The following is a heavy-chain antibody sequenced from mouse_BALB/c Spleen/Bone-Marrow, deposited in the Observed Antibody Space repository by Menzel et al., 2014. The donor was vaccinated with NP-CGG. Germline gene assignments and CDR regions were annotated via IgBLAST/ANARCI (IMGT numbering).Heavy chain of an antibody. Sequence: QVQLQQSGAELVKPGASVKLSCKASGYTFTNYYMYWVKQRPGQGLEWIGEINPSNGGTNFNEKFKSTATLTVDKSSSTVYMQLSSLTSEDSAVYCCTQLGRFAYWGQGTLVTVSA. D-gene: IGHD4-1*02. CDR3: TQLGRFAY. CDR2: INPSNGGT. V-gene: IGHV1S81*02. CDR1: GYTFTNYY. J-gene: IGHJ3*01.